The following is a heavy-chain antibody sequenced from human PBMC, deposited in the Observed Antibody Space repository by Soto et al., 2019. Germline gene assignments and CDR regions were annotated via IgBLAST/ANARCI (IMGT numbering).Heavy chain of an antibody. CDR2: IVPIFGKA. CDR1: AVTFSSYA. CDR3: ARALVAYLSYNWFDH. Sequence: RXSVKVSCNGSAVTFSSYAIGWVRQAPGQGLEWVGGIVPIFGKANYAQKLQGRVTITADESTSTAYMELSSLRSEDTAVYYCARALVAYLSYNWFDHWGQGTLVTVSS. V-gene: IGHV1-69*13. D-gene: IGHD6-6*01. J-gene: IGHJ5*02.